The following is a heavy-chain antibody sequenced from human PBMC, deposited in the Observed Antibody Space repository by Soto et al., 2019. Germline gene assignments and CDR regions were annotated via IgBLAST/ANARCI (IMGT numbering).Heavy chain of an antibody. CDR1: GFTFSSYA. CDR3: AREGGYCSGVSCYSFAFDI. V-gene: IGHV3-30*14. Sequence: QVQLVESGGGVVQPGRSLRLSCAASGFTFSSYAMHWVRQAPGKGLEWVAVISYDGSNKYYADSVKGRFTISRDNSKNSRYLQMNSLRAEDTAVYYCAREGGYCSGVSCYSFAFDIWCQGTMVTVSS. D-gene: IGHD2-15*01. J-gene: IGHJ3*02. CDR2: ISYDGSNK.